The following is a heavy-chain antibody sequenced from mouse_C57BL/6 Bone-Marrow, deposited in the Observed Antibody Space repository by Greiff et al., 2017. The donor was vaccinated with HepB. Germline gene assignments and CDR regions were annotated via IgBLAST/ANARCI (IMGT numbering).Heavy chain of an antibody. V-gene: IGHV5-2*01. D-gene: IGHD3-2*02. CDR1: EYEFPSHD. J-gene: IGHJ4*01. CDR3: ARPRPLRVRMDY. CDR2: INSDGGST. Sequence: EVHVVQSGGGLVQPGASLKLSCESNEYEFPSHDMSWVRKTPEKRLELVAAINSDGGSTYYPDTMERRFIISRDNTKKTLYLQMSSLRSEDTALYYCARPRPLRVRMDYWGQGTSVTVSS.